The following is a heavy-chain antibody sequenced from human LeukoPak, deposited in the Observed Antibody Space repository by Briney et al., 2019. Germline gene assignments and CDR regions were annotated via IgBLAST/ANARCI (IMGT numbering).Heavy chain of an antibody. CDR2: ISGYNGNT. Sequence: ASVKVSCKASGYTFTSYGITWVRQAPGQGLEWMGWISGYNGNTNYAQKFQGRVTMTTDTSTSTVYMELRSLRSEDTAVYYCARVGIVGALDYWGQGTLVTVSS. CDR1: GYTFTSYG. D-gene: IGHD1-26*01. CDR3: ARVGIVGALDY. V-gene: IGHV1-18*01. J-gene: IGHJ4*02.